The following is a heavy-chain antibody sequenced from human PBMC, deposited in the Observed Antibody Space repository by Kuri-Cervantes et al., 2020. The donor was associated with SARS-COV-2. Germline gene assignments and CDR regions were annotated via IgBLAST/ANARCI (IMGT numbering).Heavy chain of an antibody. D-gene: IGHD3-10*01. CDR1: GYTFTGYY. Sequence: ASVKVSCKASGYTFTGYYMHWVRQAPGQGLEWMGWINPNSGGTNYAQKFQGRVTMTRDTSISTAYMELRSLRSDDTAVYYCARNLGVLAFGELLDWGQGTLVTVSS. CDR3: ARNLGVLAFGELLD. V-gene: IGHV1-2*02. CDR2: INPNSGGT. J-gene: IGHJ4*02.